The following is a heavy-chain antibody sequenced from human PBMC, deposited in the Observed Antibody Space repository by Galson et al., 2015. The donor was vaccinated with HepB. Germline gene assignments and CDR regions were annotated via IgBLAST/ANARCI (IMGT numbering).Heavy chain of an antibody. Sequence: SLRLSCAASGFTFSSYAMHWVRQAPGKGLEWVAVISNDGSNKFYADPVKGRFTISRDNSKNTLYLQMNSLRAEDTAVYYCARDRRAYSSTYLPWFDPWGQGTLVTVSS. J-gene: IGHJ5*02. V-gene: IGHV3-30*04. CDR3: ARDRRAYSSTYLPWFDP. D-gene: IGHD6-13*01. CDR2: ISNDGSNK. CDR1: GFTFSSYA.